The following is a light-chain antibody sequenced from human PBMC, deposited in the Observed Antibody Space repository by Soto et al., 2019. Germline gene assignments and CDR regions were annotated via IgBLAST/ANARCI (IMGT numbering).Light chain of an antibody. V-gene: IGLV2-8*01. CDR1: SSDVGVYNY. CDR3: SSFAGNNNLV. CDR2: EVS. J-gene: IGLJ2*01. Sequence: QSVLTQPPSASGSPGQSVTISCTGTSSDVGVYNYVSWYQQHPGKAPKLMIYEVSKRPSGVPDRFSGSKSDNTASLTVSGLQAEDEADYYCSSFAGNNNLVFGGGTKVTVL.